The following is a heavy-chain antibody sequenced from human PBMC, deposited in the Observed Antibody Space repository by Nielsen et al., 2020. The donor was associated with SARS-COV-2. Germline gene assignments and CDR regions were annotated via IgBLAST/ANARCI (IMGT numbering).Heavy chain of an antibody. Sequence: GESLKISCAASGFSFNNYGMHWVQQAPGQGLEWMGRISASNGKTQYSQRLQGRVTITTDTSTRTAYMEVRRLKSNDTAIYWCARGVTPIRQPETTEVNLFEPWGQGTLVTVSA. CDR2: ISASNGKT. D-gene: IGHD2-21*02. CDR3: ARGVTPIRQPETTEVNLFEP. V-gene: IGHV1-18*01. J-gene: IGHJ5*02. CDR1: GFSFNNYG.